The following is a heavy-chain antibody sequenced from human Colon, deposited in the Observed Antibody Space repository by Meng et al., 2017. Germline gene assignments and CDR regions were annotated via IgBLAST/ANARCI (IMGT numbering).Heavy chain of an antibody. V-gene: IGHV1-2*06. D-gene: IGHD2-15*01. Sequence: QVPLVQSGAEGKKPGASVTVSCKASGYTLYIHWVRLRPGEGLEWMGRINPRTGDTKSAQSFQGRVTMTRDTSTTTFSMDLRSLTTDDSAIYFCARESADGGSFDLWGQGTLVTVSS. CDR2: INPRTGDT. J-gene: IGHJ4*02. CDR1: GYTLY. CDR3: ARESADGGSFDL.